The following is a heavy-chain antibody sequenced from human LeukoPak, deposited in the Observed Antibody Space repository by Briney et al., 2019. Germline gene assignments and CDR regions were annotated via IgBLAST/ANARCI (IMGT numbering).Heavy chain of an antibody. Sequence: PGGSLRLSCAASGFTFSSYGMHWVRQAPGKGLEWGAVIWYGGSNKYYADSVKGRFTISRDNSKNTLYLQMNSLRAEDTAVYYCAKMIGGSSSIIDYWGQGTLVTVSS. CDR2: IWYGGSNK. V-gene: IGHV3-30*02. CDR1: GFTFSSYG. D-gene: IGHD6-6*01. J-gene: IGHJ4*02. CDR3: AKMIGGSSSIIDY.